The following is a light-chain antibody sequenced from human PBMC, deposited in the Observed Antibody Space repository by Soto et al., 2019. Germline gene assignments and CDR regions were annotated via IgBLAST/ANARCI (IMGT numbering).Light chain of an antibody. J-gene: IGKJ1*01. V-gene: IGKV3-20*01. CDR2: GAS. CDR1: QSVSNNY. Sequence: LAQSPTTLSLSPGDSATLSCRASQSVSNNYLAWYQQKPGQAPRLLIYGASNRATGIPDRFSGSGSGTDFTLTISRLEPEDFAVYYCQQYGSSGTFGQGTKVDIK. CDR3: QQYGSSGT.